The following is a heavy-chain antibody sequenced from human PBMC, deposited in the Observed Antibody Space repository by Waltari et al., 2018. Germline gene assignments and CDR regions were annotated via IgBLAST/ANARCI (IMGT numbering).Heavy chain of an antibody. J-gene: IGHJ3*01. Sequence: QVQLRESGPGLVKPSETLSLSCAVSGFSLSSGSSWGWIRQPPGKGLEWIGSIYDSGNPYYNPSLKSRVTMSIDTSKNQFSLRVNSATAADTAVYYCARDRVTGSSGAFNVWGQGTMVTVSS. CDR2: IYDSGNP. D-gene: IGHD6-6*01. CDR1: GFSLSSGSS. V-gene: IGHV4-38-2*02. CDR3: ARDRVTGSSGAFNV.